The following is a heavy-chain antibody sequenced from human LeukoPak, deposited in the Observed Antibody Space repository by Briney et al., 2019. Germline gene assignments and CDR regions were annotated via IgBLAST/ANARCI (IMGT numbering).Heavy chain of an antibody. CDR3: ARTGDDFWSGYYTYYYYYMDV. V-gene: IGHV3-74*01. CDR2: INSDGSST. D-gene: IGHD3-3*01. Sequence: PGGSLRLSCAASGFTFSSYWMHWVRQASGKGLVWVSRINSDGSSTSYADSVKGRFTISRDNAKNTLYLQMNSLRAEDTAVYYCARTGDDFWSGYYTYYYYYMDVWGKGTTVTVSS. J-gene: IGHJ6*03. CDR1: GFTFSSYW.